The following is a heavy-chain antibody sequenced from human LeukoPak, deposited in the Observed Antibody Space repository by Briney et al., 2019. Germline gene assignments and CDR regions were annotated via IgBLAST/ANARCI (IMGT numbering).Heavy chain of an antibody. CDR3: ARGGGTFEY. Sequence: GGSLRLSCAASGFTFSSYWMSWVRQAPGKGLEWVSSIKRDGNEKNYVDSVEGRFTISRDNAKNSLYLQMNSLRAEDTAVFYCARGGGTFEYWGQGTLVTVPS. D-gene: IGHD3/OR15-3a*01. J-gene: IGHJ4*02. V-gene: IGHV3-7*04. CDR2: IKRDGNEK. CDR1: GFTFSSYW.